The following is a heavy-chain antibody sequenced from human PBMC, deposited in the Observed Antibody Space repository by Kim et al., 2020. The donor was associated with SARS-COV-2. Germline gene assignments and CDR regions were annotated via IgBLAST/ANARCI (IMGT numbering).Heavy chain of an antibody. J-gene: IGHJ3*02. V-gene: IGHV3-30-3*01. D-gene: IGHD1-7*01. CDR2: ISYDGSNK. CDR1: GFTFSSYA. Sequence: GGSLRLSCAASGFTFSSYAMHWVRQAPGKGLEWVAVISYDGSNKYYADSVKGRFTISRDNSKNTLYLQMNSLRAEDTAVYYCASGEIYNWNYDRAFDIWGQGTMVTVSS. CDR3: ASGEIYNWNYDRAFDI.